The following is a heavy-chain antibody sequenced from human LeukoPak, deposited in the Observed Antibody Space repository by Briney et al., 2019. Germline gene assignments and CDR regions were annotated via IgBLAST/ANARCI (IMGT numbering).Heavy chain of an antibody. CDR3: ARDYGDSPTQYYFDP. J-gene: IGHJ5*02. Sequence: PGGSLRLSCAASGFTFSSYEMNWVRQAPGKGLEWVSYISSSGSTIYYADSVKGRFTISRDNAKNSLYLQMNSLRAEDTAVYYCARDYGDSPTQYYFDPWGQGTLVTVSS. D-gene: IGHD4-17*01. V-gene: IGHV3-48*03. CDR1: GFTFSSYE. CDR2: ISSSGSTI.